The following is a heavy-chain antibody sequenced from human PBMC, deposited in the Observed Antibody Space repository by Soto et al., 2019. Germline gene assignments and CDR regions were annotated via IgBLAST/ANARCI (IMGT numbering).Heavy chain of an antibody. J-gene: IGHJ5*02. V-gene: IGHV4-31*03. CDR3: ARGAGLRFLELFDP. CDR1: GGSISSGGYY. D-gene: IGHD3-3*01. CDR2: IYYSGST. Sequence: QVQLQESGPGLVKPSQTLSLTCTVSGGSISSGGYYWSWIRQHPGKGLEWIGYIYYSGSTYYNPSLKSRVSISVDTSKNQFSLKLSSVTAADTAVYYCARGAGLRFLELFDPWGQGTLVTVSS.